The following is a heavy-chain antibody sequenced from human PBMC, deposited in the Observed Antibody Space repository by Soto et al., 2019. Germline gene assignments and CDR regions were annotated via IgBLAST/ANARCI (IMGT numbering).Heavy chain of an antibody. D-gene: IGHD2-15*01. J-gene: IGHJ6*02. CDR1: GFTFSNYA. CDR2: ISYDGSNK. V-gene: IGHV3-30-3*01. CDR3: ARDTTSGAAASGGYYYGMDV. Sequence: QVQLVESGGGVVQPGRSLRLSCAASGFTFSNYAMHYVRQAPGTGLEWVAVISYDGSNKYYADSVKGRFTISRDTSKDTQYLQMNCQRAEDTAVYYCARDTTSGAAASGGYYYGMDVWGQGTTVTVS.